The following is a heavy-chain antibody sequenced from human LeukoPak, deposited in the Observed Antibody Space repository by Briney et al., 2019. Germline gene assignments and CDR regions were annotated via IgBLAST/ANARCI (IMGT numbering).Heavy chain of an antibody. J-gene: IGHJ4*02. CDR3: AKDSNAYYFDY. CDR1: GYIFTGHY. V-gene: IGHV1-2*02. D-gene: IGHD3-16*01. CDR2: INPNSGGA. Sequence: ASVKVSCKASGYIFTGHYMHWVRQAPGQGLEWMGWINPNSGGANYAQKFQGGVTMTRDTSISTAYMELSRLTSDDTAVYYCAKDSNAYYFDYWGQGTLVTVSS.